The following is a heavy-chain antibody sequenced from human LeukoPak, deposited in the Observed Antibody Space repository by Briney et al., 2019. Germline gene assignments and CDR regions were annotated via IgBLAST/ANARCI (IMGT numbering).Heavy chain of an antibody. J-gene: IGHJ4*02. CDR3: AKDRWQWQFDY. CDR1: GFTFSTYA. CDR2: ITGSGGST. V-gene: IGHV3-23*01. Sequence: PGGSLRLSCAASGFTFSTYAMSWVRQAPGKGLEWVSAITGSGGSTYYADSVKGRFAISRDNSKNTLYLQMNSLRAEDTALYYCAKDRWQWQFDYWGQGTLVTVSS. D-gene: IGHD6-19*01.